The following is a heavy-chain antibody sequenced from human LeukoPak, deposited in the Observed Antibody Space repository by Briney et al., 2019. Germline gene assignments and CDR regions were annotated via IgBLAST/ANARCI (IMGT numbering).Heavy chain of an antibody. V-gene: IGHV3-23*01. J-gene: IGHJ4*02. CDR3: AKRLWSGEIPH. CDR2: ISDGGTDT. CDR1: GFRFSTYA. D-gene: IGHD3-10*01. Sequence: GGSPRPSCAASGFRFSTYALTWVRQAPGKGLEWVSTISDGGTDTYYGDSVKGRSTISRDDSENTLFLQMNSLRANDTAVYFCAKRLWSGEIPHWGQGTLVTVSS.